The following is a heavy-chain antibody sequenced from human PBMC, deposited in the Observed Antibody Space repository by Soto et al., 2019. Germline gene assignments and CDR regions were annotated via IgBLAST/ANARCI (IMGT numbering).Heavy chain of an antibody. CDR3: ARGEIAAVAGTSTNFDY. CDR2: INHSGST. CDR1: GGSFSGYY. Sequence: PSETLSLTCAVYGGSFSGYYWSWIRQPPGKGLEWIGEINHSGSTNYNPSLKSRVTISVDTSKNQSSLKLSSVTAADTAVYYCARGEIAAVAGTSTNFDYWGQGTLVTVSS. D-gene: IGHD6-19*01. J-gene: IGHJ4*02. V-gene: IGHV4-34*01.